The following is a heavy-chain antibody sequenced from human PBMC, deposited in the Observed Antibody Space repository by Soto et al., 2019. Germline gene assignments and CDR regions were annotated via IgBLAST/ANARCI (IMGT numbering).Heavy chain of an antibody. D-gene: IGHD6-6*01. CDR2: ISSSSSYI. Sequence: RRLSCAASGFTFSSYSMNWVRQAPGKGLEWVSSISSSSSYIYYADSVKGRFTISRDNAKNSLYLQMNSLRAEDTAVYYCARDTIAARRNWFDPWGQGTLVTVSS. V-gene: IGHV3-21*01. J-gene: IGHJ5*02. CDR3: ARDTIAARRNWFDP. CDR1: GFTFSSYS.